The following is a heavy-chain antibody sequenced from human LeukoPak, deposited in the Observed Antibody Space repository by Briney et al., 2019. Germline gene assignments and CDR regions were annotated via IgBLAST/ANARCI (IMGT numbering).Heavy chain of an antibody. D-gene: IGHD5-18*01. CDR3: ARTTEGGYTYGYFYYYYMDV. CDR2: IYYSGST. J-gene: IGHJ6*03. V-gene: IGHV4-59*01. CDR1: GGSISSYY. Sequence: SETLSLTCTVSGGSISSYYWSWIRQPPGKGLEWLGYIYYSGSTNYNPSLKSRVTISVDTSKNQFSLKLTSVTAADTAVYYCARTTEGGYTYGYFYYYYMDVWGKGTTVTISS.